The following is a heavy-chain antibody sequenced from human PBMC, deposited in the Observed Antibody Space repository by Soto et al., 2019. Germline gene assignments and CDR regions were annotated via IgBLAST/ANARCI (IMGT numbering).Heavy chain of an antibody. CDR3: ARNPSTIDLASMKD. V-gene: IGHV3-64*01. CDR2: ISSNGGST. CDR1: GFTFSSYA. J-gene: IGHJ4*02. D-gene: IGHD3-22*01. Sequence: GGSLRLSCAASGFTFSSYAMHWVRQAPGKGLEYVSAISSNGGSTYYANSVKGRFTISRDNSRNTLYLQMNSLKVEDTAIYYCARNPSTIDLASMKDWGRGTLVTVSS.